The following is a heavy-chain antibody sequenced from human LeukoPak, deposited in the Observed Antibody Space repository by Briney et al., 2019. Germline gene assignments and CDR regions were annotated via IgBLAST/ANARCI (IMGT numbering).Heavy chain of an antibody. V-gene: IGHV3-64D*06. Sequence: GGSLRLSCSASGFTFSSYAMHWVRQAAEKGLEYVSAISSNGGSTYYADSVKGRFTISRDNSKNTLYLQMSSLRAADTAVYFCVKALASPTWTPFDYWGQGTLVTVSS. CDR2: ISSNGGST. D-gene: IGHD3-16*01. CDR3: VKALASPTWTPFDY. CDR1: GFTFSSYA. J-gene: IGHJ4*02.